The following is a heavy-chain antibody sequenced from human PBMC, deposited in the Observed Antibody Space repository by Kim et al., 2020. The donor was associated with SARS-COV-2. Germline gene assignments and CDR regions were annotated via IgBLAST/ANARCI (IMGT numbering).Heavy chain of an antibody. Sequence: GGSLRLSCAASGFTFDDYGMSWVRQAPGKGLEWVSGINWNGGSTGYADSVKGRFTISRDNAKNSLYLQMNSPRAEDTALYYCARDPGYSSSWYDLSRVYYYGMDVWGQGTTVTVSS. CDR2: INWNGGST. D-gene: IGHD6-13*01. CDR3: ARDPGYSSSWYDLSRVYYYGMDV. J-gene: IGHJ6*02. CDR1: GFTFDDYG. V-gene: IGHV3-20*04.